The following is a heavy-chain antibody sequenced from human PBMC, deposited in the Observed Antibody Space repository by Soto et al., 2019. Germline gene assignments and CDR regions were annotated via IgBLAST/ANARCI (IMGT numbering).Heavy chain of an antibody. J-gene: IGHJ4*02. V-gene: IGHV5-10-1*01. Sequence: PGESLKISCKGSGYSFTSYWISWVRQMPGKGLEWMGRIDPSDSYTNYSPSFQGHVTISADKSISTAYLQWSSLKASDTAMYYCASSSDTAMVMFDYWGQGTLVTVSS. CDR2: IDPSDSYT. CDR1: GYSFTSYW. CDR3: ASSSDTAMVMFDY. D-gene: IGHD5-18*01.